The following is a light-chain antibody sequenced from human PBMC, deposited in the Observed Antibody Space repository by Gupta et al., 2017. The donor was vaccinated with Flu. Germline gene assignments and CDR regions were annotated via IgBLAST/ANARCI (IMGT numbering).Light chain of an antibody. V-gene: IGKV1-5*03. CDR1: QSISGW. Sequence: DIQMTQSPSTLSASVGDRVTITCRASQSISGWLAWYQQTPGKAPNLLIYKASSLATGVPSRFSGSGSGTEFILTISSLRPDDFATYYCQQYDDYPYTFGQGTKLEIK. J-gene: IGKJ2*01. CDR2: KAS. CDR3: QQYDDYPYT.